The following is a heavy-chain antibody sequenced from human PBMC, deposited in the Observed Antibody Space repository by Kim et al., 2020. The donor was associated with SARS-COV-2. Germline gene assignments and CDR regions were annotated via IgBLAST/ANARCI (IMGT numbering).Heavy chain of an antibody. D-gene: IGHD3-10*01. CDR3: ARHYYGSGSYYNPYYYGMDV. V-gene: IGHV5-10-1*01. CDR2: IDPSDSYT. Sequence: GESLKISCKGSGYSFTSYWISWVRQMPGKGLEWMGRIDPSDSYTNYSPSFQGHVTISADKSISTAYLQWSSLKASDTAMYYCARHYYGSGSYYNPYYYGMDVWGQETTVTVSS. J-gene: IGHJ6*02. CDR1: GYSFTSYW.